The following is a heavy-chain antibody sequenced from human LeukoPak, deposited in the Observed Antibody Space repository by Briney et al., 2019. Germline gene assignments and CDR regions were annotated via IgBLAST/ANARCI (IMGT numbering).Heavy chain of an antibody. Sequence: SETLSLTCTVSGGSISISGYCWVWLRQAPGKGLEWIGSVSYTGRTYYTPSLKSRLTISVDTSKNQFSLRLSSVTAADTAVYYCARQEAHAASGYDLIDHCGQGNLVTVSS. CDR2: VSYTGRT. CDR3: ARQEAHAASGYDLIDH. J-gene: IGHJ4*02. CDR1: GGSISISGYC. V-gene: IGHV4-39*01. D-gene: IGHD5-12*01.